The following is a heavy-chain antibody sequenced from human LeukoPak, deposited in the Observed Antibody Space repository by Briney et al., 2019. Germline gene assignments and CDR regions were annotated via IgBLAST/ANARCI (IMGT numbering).Heavy chain of an antibody. CDR1: GGSISSYY. D-gene: IGHD3-22*01. V-gene: IGHV4-4*07. J-gene: IGHJ2*01. CDR2: IYTSGST. Sequence: PSETLSLTCTVSGGSISSYYWSWIRQPAGKGLEWIGRIYTSGSTNYNPSLKSRVTISVGKSKNQFSLKLSSVTAADTTVYYCARDFYYYDSSGYLAYFDLWGRGTLVTVSS. CDR3: ARDFYYYDSSGYLAYFDL.